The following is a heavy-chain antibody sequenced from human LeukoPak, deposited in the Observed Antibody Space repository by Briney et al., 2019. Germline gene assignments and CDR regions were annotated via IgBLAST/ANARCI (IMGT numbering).Heavy chain of an antibody. V-gene: IGHV3-11*04. D-gene: IGHD6-13*01. Sequence: GGSLRLSCAASGFTFSDYYMNWVRQTPGKGLEWVSYIGSSGSTISYADSVKGRFTISRDNAKNSLYLQMNSLRADDTAVYYCAREAAADVYDIWGQGTMVTVSS. CDR1: GFTFSDYY. CDR3: AREAAADVYDI. J-gene: IGHJ3*02. CDR2: IGSSGSTI.